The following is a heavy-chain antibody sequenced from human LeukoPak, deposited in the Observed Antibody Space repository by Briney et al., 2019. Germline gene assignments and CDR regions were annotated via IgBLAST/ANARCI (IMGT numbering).Heavy chain of an antibody. CDR1: GGSISSYY. Sequence: SETLSLTCTVSGGSISSYYWSWIRQPPGKGLEWIGYIYYSGSTNYNPSLKSRVTISVDTSKNQFSLKLSSVTAADTAVYYCARAGTYYDSSGYYYFDYWGQGTQVTVSS. V-gene: IGHV4-59*01. CDR3: ARAGTYYDSSGYYYFDY. CDR2: IYYSGST. D-gene: IGHD3-22*01. J-gene: IGHJ4*02.